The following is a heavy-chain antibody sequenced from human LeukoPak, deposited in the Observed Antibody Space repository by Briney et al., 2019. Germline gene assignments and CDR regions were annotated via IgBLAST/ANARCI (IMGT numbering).Heavy chain of an antibody. CDR1: GFTFSTYW. Sequence: GGSLRLSCAASGFTFSTYWMHWVRQAPGKGLVWVSRIKSDGGTNYADSVKGRFTVSRDNAKKTVSLQMNSLRPEDTGVYYCARAPSEIGGYYPEYFRHWGQGTLVTVSS. V-gene: IGHV3-74*01. CDR3: ARAPSEIGGYYPEYFRH. CDR2: IKSDGGT. J-gene: IGHJ1*01. D-gene: IGHD3-22*01.